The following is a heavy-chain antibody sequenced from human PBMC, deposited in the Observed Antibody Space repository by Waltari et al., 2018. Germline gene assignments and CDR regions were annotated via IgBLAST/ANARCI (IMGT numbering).Heavy chain of an antibody. CDR2: LIPFLDRA. CDR1: GGPLSSYP. J-gene: IGHJ5*02. CDR3: ARPTGDSTASSNWFDP. Sequence: QVQLVQSGAEVKKPGSSLRVSCKASGGPLSSYPISWVRQAPGQGLEWMGRLIPFLDRANYAQRFQGRLTITADKSTNTAYMELASLTSEDTAVYYCARPTGDSTASSNWFDPWGQGTLVTVSS. V-gene: IGHV1-69*04. D-gene: IGHD6-6*01.